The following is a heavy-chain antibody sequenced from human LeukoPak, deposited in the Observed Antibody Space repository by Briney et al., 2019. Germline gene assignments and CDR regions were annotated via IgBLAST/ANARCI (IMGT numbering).Heavy chain of an antibody. CDR1: GGSFSGYY. CDR3: ARDRFGYCSSTSCYDGYYYYMDV. J-gene: IGHJ6*03. D-gene: IGHD2-2*03. Sequence: SETLSLTCAVYGGSFSGYYWSWIRQPPGKGLEWIGEINHSGSTNYNPSLKSRVTISVDTSKNQFSLKLSSVTAADTAVYYCARDRFGYCSSTSCYDGYYYYMDVWGKGTTVTVSS. V-gene: IGHV4-34*01. CDR2: INHSGST.